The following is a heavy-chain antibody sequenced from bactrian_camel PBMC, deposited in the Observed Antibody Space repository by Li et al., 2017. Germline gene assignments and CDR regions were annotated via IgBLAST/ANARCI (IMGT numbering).Heavy chain of an antibody. CDR3: APTWSIATMPGESCAAIYTN. CDR2: IAADGKT. CDR1: GFTFDEAGSD. V-gene: IGHV3S60*01. Sequence: HVQLVESGGGSVQAGGSLRLTCSYSGFTFDEAGSDMGWYRQPPGCECELVSQIAADGKTYYRDSVAGRFIISKDETRKSVYLQMNTLEPEDTAVYYCAPTWSIATMPGESCAAIYTNWGQGTQVTVS. D-gene: IGHD4*01. J-gene: IGHJ4*01.